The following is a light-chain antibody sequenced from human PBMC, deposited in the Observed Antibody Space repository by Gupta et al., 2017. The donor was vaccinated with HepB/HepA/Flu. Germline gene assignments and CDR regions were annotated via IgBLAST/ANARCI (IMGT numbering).Light chain of an antibody. CDR1: RNLVSTDGNTY. Sequence: DVVLTQSPLSLPVSLGQPASISCTSSRNLVSTDGNTYFDWFHQGPCQSPRRLIYKVSKRDSGVPDRFRGSGSGTDFTLKISRVDAEDLGLYYFMQYTWWPQTFGQGTKLEIK. V-gene: IGKV2-30*01. J-gene: IGKJ2*01. CDR3: MQYTWWPQT. CDR2: KVS.